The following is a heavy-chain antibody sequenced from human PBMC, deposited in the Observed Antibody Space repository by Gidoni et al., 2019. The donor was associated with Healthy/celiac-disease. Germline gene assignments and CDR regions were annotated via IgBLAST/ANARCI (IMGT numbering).Heavy chain of an antibody. CDR3: ARDFRGYSYGSPYDAFDI. CDR1: GFIVSSNY. V-gene: IGHV3-66*01. D-gene: IGHD5-18*01. J-gene: IGHJ3*02. Sequence: GFIVSSNYMSWVRQAPGKGLEWVSVIYRGGSTYYADSVKGRFTISRDNSKNTLYLQMNSLRAEVTAVYYCARDFRGYSYGSPYDAFDIWGQGTMVTVS. CDR2: IYRGGST.